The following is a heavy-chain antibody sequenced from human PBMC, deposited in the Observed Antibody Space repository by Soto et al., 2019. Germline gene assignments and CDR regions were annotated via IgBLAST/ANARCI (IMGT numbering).Heavy chain of an antibody. V-gene: IGHV4-39*01. D-gene: IGHD6-6*01. CDR2: IYYSGST. Sequence: SETLSLTCTVSGGSISSSSYYWGWIRQPPGKGLEWIGSIYYSGSTYYNPSLKSRVTISVDTSKNQFSLKLSSVTAADTAVYYCATTYSGAACLHNNWFDPWGQGTLVTVSS. CDR3: ATTYSGAACLHNNWFDP. CDR1: GGSISSSSYY. J-gene: IGHJ5*02.